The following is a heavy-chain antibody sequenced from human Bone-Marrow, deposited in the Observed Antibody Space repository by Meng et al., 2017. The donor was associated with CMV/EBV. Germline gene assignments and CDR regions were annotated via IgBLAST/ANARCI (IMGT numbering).Heavy chain of an antibody. CDR1: GFTFSDFA. J-gene: IGHJ4*02. CDR3: AKRSGSALDY. CDR2: ITGSGNST. D-gene: IGHD6-25*01. Sequence: LSCAASGFTFSDFAMHWVRQAPGKGLEWVSTITGSGNSTFYADSVKGRFTISRDNSKNTVHLQMNSRRAEDTAVFYCAKRSGSALDYRGQGTLVTVSS. V-gene: IGHV3-23*01.